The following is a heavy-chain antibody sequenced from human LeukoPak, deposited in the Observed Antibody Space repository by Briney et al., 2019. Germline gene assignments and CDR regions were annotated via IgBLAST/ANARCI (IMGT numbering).Heavy chain of an antibody. CDR2: ISGSGGPT. CDR3: AKSASTVTRHFDF. CDR1: GFSFNSFA. Sequence: GGSLRLSCAASGFSFNSFAMMWVRQAPGKGLEWVSGISGSGGPTYYADAVKGRFTISRDNSRNTLYLQMNSLRAEDAAVYYCAKSASTVTRHFDFWGQGTLVTVSS. V-gene: IGHV3-23*01. J-gene: IGHJ4*02. D-gene: IGHD4-17*01.